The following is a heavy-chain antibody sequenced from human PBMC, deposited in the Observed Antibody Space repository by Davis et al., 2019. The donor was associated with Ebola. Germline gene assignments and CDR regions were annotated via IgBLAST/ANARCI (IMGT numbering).Heavy chain of an antibody. V-gene: IGHV4-34*01. D-gene: IGHD2-2*01. Sequence: PSETLSLTCTVSGGSISSYYWSWIRQPPGKGLEWIGEINHSGSTNYNPSLKSRVTISVDTSKNQFSLKLSSVTAADTAVYYCARDQDQEGYCSSTSCYPNRLNWFDPWGQGTLVTVSS. CDR1: GGSISSYY. J-gene: IGHJ5*02. CDR2: INHSGST. CDR3: ARDQDQEGYCSSTSCYPNRLNWFDP.